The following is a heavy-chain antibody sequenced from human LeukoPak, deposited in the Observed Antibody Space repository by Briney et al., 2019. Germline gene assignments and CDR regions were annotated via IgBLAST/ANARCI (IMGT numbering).Heavy chain of an antibody. D-gene: IGHD2-2*01. V-gene: IGHV4-34*01. CDR3: ARSSRLDY. J-gene: IGHJ4*02. CDR1: GGSLSGYY. Sequence: SSETLSLTCAVYGGSLSGYYWSWIRQPPGKGLEWIGEINHSGSTNYNPSLKSRVTISVDTSKNQFSLKLSSVTAADTAVYYCARSSRLDYWGQGTLVTVSS. CDR2: INHSGST.